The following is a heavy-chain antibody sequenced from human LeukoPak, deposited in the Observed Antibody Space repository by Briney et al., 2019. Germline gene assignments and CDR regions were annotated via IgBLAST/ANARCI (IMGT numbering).Heavy chain of an antibody. Sequence: ASVKVSCKASGYTFTSYGISWVRQAPGQGLEWMGWISAYNGNTNYAQKLQGRVTMTTDTSTSTAYMELRSLRSDDTAVYYCARVKNYYSSGTYYSPWGQGTLVTVSP. J-gene: IGHJ5*02. D-gene: IGHD3-10*01. CDR3: ARVKNYYSSGTYYSP. V-gene: IGHV1-18*01. CDR2: ISAYNGNT. CDR1: GYTFTSYG.